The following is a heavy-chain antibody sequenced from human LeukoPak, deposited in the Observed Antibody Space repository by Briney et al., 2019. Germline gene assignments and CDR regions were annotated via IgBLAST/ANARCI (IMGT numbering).Heavy chain of an antibody. J-gene: IGHJ4*02. CDR2: IKEDGSDK. V-gene: IGHV3-7*01. CDR3: GRGGYSSSWFWVD. Sequence: PGGSLRLSCAASGFTFSNYWMSWVRQAPGKGLEWVANIKEDGSDKYYVDSVKGRFIIYRDNAKNSVYLQMNSLRAEDTAMYYCGRGGYSSSWFWVDWGQGALVTVSS. D-gene: IGHD6-13*01. CDR1: GFTFSNYW.